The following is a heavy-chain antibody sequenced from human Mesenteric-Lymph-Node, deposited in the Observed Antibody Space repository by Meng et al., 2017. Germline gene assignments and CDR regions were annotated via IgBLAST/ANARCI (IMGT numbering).Heavy chain of an antibody. Sequence: GGSLRLSCAGSGFTFSSYEMNWVRRAPGKGLEWLSYISGSANAVHYADSVRGRFTISRDNSKNTLYLQLDSLRAEDTAVYYCARSTYISSWYWVLGAFDIWGQGTMVTVSS. CDR3: ARSTYISSWYWVLGAFDI. J-gene: IGHJ3*02. CDR1: GFTFSSYE. CDR2: ISGSANAV. D-gene: IGHD6-13*01. V-gene: IGHV3-48*03.